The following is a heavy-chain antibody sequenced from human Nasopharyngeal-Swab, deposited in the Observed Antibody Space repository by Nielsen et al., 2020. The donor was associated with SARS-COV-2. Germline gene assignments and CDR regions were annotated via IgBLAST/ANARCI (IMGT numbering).Heavy chain of an antibody. J-gene: IGHJ4*02. CDR2: ISYDGSNK. V-gene: IGHV3-30*03. Sequence: SLKISCAASGFTFSSYGMHWVRQAPGKGLEWVAVISYDGSNKYYADSVKGRFPISRDNSKNTLYLQMNSLRAEDTAVYYCATGWNFDYWGQGTLVTVSS. D-gene: IGHD6-19*01. CDR1: GFTFSSYG. CDR3: ATGWNFDY.